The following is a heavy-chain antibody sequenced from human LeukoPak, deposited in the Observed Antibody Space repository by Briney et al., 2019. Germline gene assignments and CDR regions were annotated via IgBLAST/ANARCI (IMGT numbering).Heavy chain of an antibody. CDR1: GYTFTGYY. V-gene: IGHV1-2*02. J-gene: IGHJ1*01. D-gene: IGHD1-26*01. CDR2: INPNSGGT. CDR3: ARGSRYGGVGATVRGKNAEYFQH. Sequence: ASVKVSCKASGYTFTGYYMHWVRQAPGQGLEWMGWINPNSGGTNYAQKFQGRVTMTRDTSISTAYMELSRLRSDDTAVYYCARGSRYGGVGATVRGKNAEYFQHWGQGTLVTVSS.